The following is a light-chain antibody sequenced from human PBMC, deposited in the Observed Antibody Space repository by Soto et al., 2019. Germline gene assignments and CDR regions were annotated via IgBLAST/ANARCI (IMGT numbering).Light chain of an antibody. CDR3: QQRSNWPYT. Sequence: EIVLSQSPATLSLSPGVRATLSCSSSQSVSSYLAWYQQKPGQAPRLLIYDASNRATGIPARFSGSGSGTDFTLTISSLEPEDFAVYYCQQRSNWPYTVGQGTKLEIK. V-gene: IGKV3-11*01. CDR1: QSVSSY. J-gene: IGKJ2*01. CDR2: DAS.